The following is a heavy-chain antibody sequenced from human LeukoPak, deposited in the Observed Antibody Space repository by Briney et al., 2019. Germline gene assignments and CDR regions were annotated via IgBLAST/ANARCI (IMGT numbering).Heavy chain of an antibody. J-gene: IGHJ4*02. D-gene: IGHD2-21*01. CDR3: ARHVSSSGEDS. Sequence: ASVKVSCKASGYIFTNYYMHWVRQAPGQGLEWMGWINPRSGGTNFAQKFQGRVTMTRGTSISAAYMELSRLRSDDTAVYYCARHVSSSGEDSWGQGTLVTVSS. CDR1: GYIFTNYY. CDR2: INPRSGGT. V-gene: IGHV1-2*02.